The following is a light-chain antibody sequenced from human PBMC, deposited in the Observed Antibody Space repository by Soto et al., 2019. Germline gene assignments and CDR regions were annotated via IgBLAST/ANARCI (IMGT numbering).Light chain of an antibody. Sequence: SALTQPAAASGSPGQSITISCSGTSSHVGSYNLVSWYQPYPGKAPKLMISEVSQRPSGVSNRFSGSKSGNTASLTISGLQAEDEADYYCSSYAGSNTLVFGAGTKLTVL. CDR3: SSYAGSNTLV. CDR1: SSHVGSYNL. V-gene: IGLV2-23*02. CDR2: EVS. J-gene: IGLJ2*01.